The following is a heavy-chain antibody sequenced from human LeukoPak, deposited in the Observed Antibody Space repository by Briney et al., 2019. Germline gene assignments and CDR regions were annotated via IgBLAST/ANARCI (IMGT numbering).Heavy chain of an antibody. CDR1: GFTFSSYA. CDR2: ISYDGSNK. CDR3: ARDWTHYYDSSGYYPQADY. V-gene: IGHV3-30-3*01. J-gene: IGHJ4*02. Sequence: GRSLRLSCAASGFTFSSYAMHWVRQAPGKGLEWVAVISYDGSNKYYADSVKGRFTISRDNSKNTLYLQMNSLRAEDTAVYYCARDWTHYYDSSGYYPQADYWGQGTLVTVSS. D-gene: IGHD3-22*01.